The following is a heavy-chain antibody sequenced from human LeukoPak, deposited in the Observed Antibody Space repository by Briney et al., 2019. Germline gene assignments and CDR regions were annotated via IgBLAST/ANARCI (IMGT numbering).Heavy chain of an antibody. V-gene: IGHV1-24*01. D-gene: IGHD2-2*02. J-gene: IGHJ4*02. CDR1: GYTLTELS. Sequence: ASVKVSCKVSGYTLTELSMHWVRQAPGIGLEWMGGFDPEDGETIYAQKFQGRVTMTEDTSTDTAYMELSSLRSEDTAVYYCATGPFGSTSCYNWGQGTLVTVSS. CDR2: FDPEDGET. CDR3: ATGPFGSTSCYN.